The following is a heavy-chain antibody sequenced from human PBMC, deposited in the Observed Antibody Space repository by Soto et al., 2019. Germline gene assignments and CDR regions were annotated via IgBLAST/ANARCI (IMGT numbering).Heavy chain of an antibody. CDR1: GFTFSRYR. J-gene: IGHJ4*01. CDR2: LSESSSYI. V-gene: IGHV3-21*04. D-gene: IGHD1-1*01. CDR3: AKDFDDTVDQHDY. Sequence: PGGSLRLSCEASGFTFSRYRMNWVRQTPGKGLEWVSSLSESSSYIYYPDSMKGRFTISRDNSKNTVYLQMDSLRAEDTAIYFCAKDFDDTVDQHDYWSRRTLDPVSS.